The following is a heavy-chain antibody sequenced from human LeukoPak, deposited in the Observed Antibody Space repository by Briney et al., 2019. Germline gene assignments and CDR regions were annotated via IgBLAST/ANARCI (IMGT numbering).Heavy chain of an antibody. D-gene: IGHD3-22*01. Sequence: GGSLRLSCAASGFTFSSYAMSWVRQAPGKGLEWVSTISGSGGSTYHADFVKGRFTISRDNSKNTLYLQMNSLRAEDTALYYCAKVAMIVVVITTSLDYWGQGTLVTVSS. CDR1: GFTFSSYA. J-gene: IGHJ4*02. CDR3: AKVAMIVVVITTSLDY. CDR2: ISGSGGST. V-gene: IGHV3-23*01.